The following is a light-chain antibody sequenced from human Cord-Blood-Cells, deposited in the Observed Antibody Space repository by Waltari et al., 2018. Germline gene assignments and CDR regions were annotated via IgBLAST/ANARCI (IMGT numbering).Light chain of an antibody. CDR3: SSYTSSNTL. J-gene: IGLJ3*02. CDR1: SSDVGGYNY. V-gene: IGLV2-14*01. CDR2: GVS. Sequence: QSALTQPASVSGSPGQSITISCTGTSSDVGGYNYVSWYQQHPGKAPKLMIYGVSKRPSGVSNRFSGSKSGNTASLTISGLQAEDEADYYCSSYTSSNTLFGGGTKLTVL.